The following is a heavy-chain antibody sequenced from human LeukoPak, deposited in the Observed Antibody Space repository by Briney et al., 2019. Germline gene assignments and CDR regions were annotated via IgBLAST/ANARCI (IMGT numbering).Heavy chain of an antibody. CDR1: GFTFSSYA. CDR2: ISASGDST. V-gene: IGHV3-23*01. D-gene: IGHD1-1*01. Sequence: QPGGSLRPSCAASGFTFSSYAMSWARQAPGKGLEWVSTISASGDSTYYADSVKGRFTISRDISRNTLYVQMNSLRAEDTAVYYCARYIRSPLYYFDYWGRGTLVTVSS. CDR3: ARYIRSPLYYFDY. J-gene: IGHJ4*02.